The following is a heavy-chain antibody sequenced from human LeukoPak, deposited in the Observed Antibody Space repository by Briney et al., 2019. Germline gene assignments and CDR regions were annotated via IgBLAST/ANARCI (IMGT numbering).Heavy chain of an antibody. CDR1: GYTFTGYY. CDR2: INPNSGGT. V-gene: IGHV1-2*02. D-gene: IGHD2-15*01. CDR3: AREQVSGGDYYYMDV. J-gene: IGHJ6*03. Sequence: ASVKVSCKASGYTFTGYYMHWVRQAPGQGLGWMGWINPNSGGTKFAQKFQGRVTMTRDTSISTAYMELSRLRSDDTAAFYCAREQVSGGDYYYMDVWGKGTTVTVSS.